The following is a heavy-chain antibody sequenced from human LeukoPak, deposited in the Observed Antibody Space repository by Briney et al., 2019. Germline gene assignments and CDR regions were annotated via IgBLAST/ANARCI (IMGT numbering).Heavy chain of an antibody. J-gene: IGHJ4*02. CDR2: IRSDGSDT. D-gene: IGHD2/OR15-2a*01. CDR3: ARDWFHAIDY. CDR1: GFTVSSNY. V-gene: IGHV3-74*01. Sequence: PGGSLRLSCAASGFTVSSNYMSWVRQAPGKGLVWVSRIRSDGSDTRYAESVKGRFTISRDNAKNTLYLQMNSLRAEDTAVYYCARDWFHAIDYWGQGTLVTVSS.